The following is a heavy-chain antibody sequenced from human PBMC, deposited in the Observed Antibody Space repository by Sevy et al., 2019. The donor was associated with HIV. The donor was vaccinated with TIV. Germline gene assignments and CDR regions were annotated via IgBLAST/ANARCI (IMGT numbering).Heavy chain of an antibody. Sequence: ASVKVSCKASGYTFTAYYIHWVRQAPGQGLEYMGWINPNSGDTNYAQNFQGRVTMTSDTSISTVYMGLNRLRSDDTAVYYCARVPTIFTEVNWFDPWGQGTLVTVSS. CDR1: GYTFTAYY. CDR2: INPNSGDT. J-gene: IGHJ5*02. CDR3: ARVPTIFTEVNWFDP. D-gene: IGHD3-3*01. V-gene: IGHV1-2*02.